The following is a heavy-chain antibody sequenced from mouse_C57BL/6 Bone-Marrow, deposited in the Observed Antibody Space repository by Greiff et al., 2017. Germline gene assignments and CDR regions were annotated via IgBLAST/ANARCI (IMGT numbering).Heavy chain of an antibody. Sequence: EVKLMESGAELVRPGASVKLSCTASGFNIKDDYMHWVKQRPEQGLEWIGWIDPENGDTEYASKFQGKATMTADTSSNTAYLQLSSLTSEDTAVYYCTSIQLNYYAMDYWGQGTSVTVSS. D-gene: IGHD3-2*02. J-gene: IGHJ4*01. CDR1: GFNIKDDY. CDR2: IDPENGDT. V-gene: IGHV14-4*01. CDR3: TSIQLNYYAMDY.